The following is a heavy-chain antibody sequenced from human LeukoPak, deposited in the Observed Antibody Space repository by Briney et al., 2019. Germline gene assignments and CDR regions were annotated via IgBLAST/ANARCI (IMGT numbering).Heavy chain of an antibody. V-gene: IGHV1-2*02. Sequence: ASVKVSCKASGYTFTGYYMHWVRQGPGQGLEWMGWINPNSGGTNYAQKFQGRVTMTRDTSISTAYMELSRLRSDDTAVYYCARDAEGDIVVVPAAGRYYYYGMDVWGQGTTVTVSS. CDR3: ARDAEGDIVVVPAAGRYYYYGMDV. CDR2: INPNSGGT. J-gene: IGHJ6*02. CDR1: GYTFTGYY. D-gene: IGHD2-2*01.